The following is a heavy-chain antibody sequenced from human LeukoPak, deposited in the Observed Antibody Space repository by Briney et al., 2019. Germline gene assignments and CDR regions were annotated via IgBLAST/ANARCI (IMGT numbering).Heavy chain of an antibody. CDR2: INKDGSEK. J-gene: IGHJ4*02. V-gene: IGHV3-7*03. CDR1: VFTFSNYW. CDR3: ARYQVAIDY. Sequence: GGSLRLSCAASVFTFSNYWMTWVRQAPGKGLEWVANINKDGSEKNYVDSVKGRFTISRDNAKNSLYLQINSLRADDTAVYYCARYQVAIDYWGQGTLVTVSA. D-gene: IGHD2-2*01.